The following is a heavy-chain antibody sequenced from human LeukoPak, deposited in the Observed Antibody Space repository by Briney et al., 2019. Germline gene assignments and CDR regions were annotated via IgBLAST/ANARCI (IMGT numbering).Heavy chain of an antibody. V-gene: IGHV3-20*01. CDR2: INWNGGST. Sequence: GGSLRLSCAASGFTFDDYGMSWVRQAPGKGLEWVSGINWNGGSTGYADSVKGRFTISRDNAKNSLYLQMNSLRAEDTALYHCAREMRSEGYCSGGSCYSLYYYYMDVWGKGTTVTISS. J-gene: IGHJ6*03. CDR3: AREMRSEGYCSGGSCYSLYYYYMDV. D-gene: IGHD2-15*01. CDR1: GFTFDDYG.